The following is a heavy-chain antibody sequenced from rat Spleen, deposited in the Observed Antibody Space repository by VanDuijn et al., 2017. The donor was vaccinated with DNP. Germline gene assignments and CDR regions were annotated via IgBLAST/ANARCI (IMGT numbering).Heavy chain of an antibody. V-gene: IGHV5-29*01. J-gene: IGHJ2*01. CDR1: GFTFSNYG. CDR3: ARHTTGIPDY. D-gene: IGHD1-7*01. Sequence: EVQLVESGGGLVQPGRSLKLSCAASGFTFSNYGMAWVRQAPTKGLEWVATISYDGSSPYYRDSVKGRFTISRDNAKSTLYLQMDSLRSEETATYYCARHTTGIPDYWGQGVMVTVSS. CDR2: ISYDGSSP.